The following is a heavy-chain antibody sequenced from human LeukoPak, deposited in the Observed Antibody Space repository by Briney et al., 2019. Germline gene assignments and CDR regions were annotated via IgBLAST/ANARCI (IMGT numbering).Heavy chain of an antibody. D-gene: IGHD4-17*01. CDR3: ARDYGDYGSIVY. CDR2: IYTGGST. V-gene: IGHV3-53*05. CDR1: GFTVSSNY. Sequence: GGSLRLSCAASGFTVSSNYMSWVRQAPGKGLEWVSLIYTGGSTYYADSVKGRFTISRDNSKNTLYLQMNSLRAEDTAVYYCARDYGDYGSIVYWGQGTLVTVSS. J-gene: IGHJ4*02.